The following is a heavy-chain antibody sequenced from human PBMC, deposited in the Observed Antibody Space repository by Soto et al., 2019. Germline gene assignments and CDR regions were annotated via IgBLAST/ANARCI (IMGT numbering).Heavy chain of an antibody. D-gene: IGHD1-26*01. CDR1: GCSISGNYIY. CDR3: ATMGATTGSYYFEY. V-gene: IGHV4-30-4*08. J-gene: IGHJ4*02. CDR2: ISYTGSA. Sequence: PSETLSLTCTVSGCSISGNYIYWGWIRQPPGKGLEWIGFISYTGSAHYNPSLKSRVAISVDTSKNQFSLKLTSVSAADAAVYYCATMGATTGSYYFEYWGQGTLVTVSS.